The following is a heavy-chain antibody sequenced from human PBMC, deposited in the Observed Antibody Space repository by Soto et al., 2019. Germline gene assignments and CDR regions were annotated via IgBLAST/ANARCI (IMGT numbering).Heavy chain of an antibody. CDR2: TFFRSQWYN. CDR1: GDSVSSNTAS. V-gene: IGHV6-1*01. J-gene: IGHJ5*02. D-gene: IGHD5-12*01. Sequence: QVQLQQSGAGLVRPSQTLSLTCSISGDSVSSNTASWNWIRQSPSRGLEWLGRTFFRSQWYNDYAVSVHGRIIINPDTSKNQFSLHLNSVTPEDTAVYYCAKGDNLGPKTGYAFDPWGQGTLVAVSS. CDR3: AKGDNLGPKTGYAFDP.